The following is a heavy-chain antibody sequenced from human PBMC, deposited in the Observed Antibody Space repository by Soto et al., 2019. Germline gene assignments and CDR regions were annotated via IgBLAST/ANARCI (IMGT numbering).Heavy chain of an antibody. D-gene: IGHD5-18*01. CDR1: GYSFTSYW. Sequence: GESLKISCKGSGYSFTSYWIGWVRQMPGKGLGWMGIIYPGDSDTRYSPSFQGQVTISADKSISTAYLQWSSLKASDTAMYYCARTLDTAMVTEYYGMDVWGQGTTVTVSS. CDR3: ARTLDTAMVTEYYGMDV. CDR2: IYPGDSDT. J-gene: IGHJ6*02. V-gene: IGHV5-51*01.